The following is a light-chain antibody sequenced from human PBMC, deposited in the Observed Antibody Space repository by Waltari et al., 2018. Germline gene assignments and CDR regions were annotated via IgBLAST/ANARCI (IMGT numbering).Light chain of an antibody. V-gene: IGKV1-39*01. Sequence: DFQLTQSPSSMSASVGDGVSITCRASASIKIYFNWYRQKPGKVPEILIAAASNLQSGVPSRFSGSGSGTDFTLTIDSLQPEDFATYYCQQSYALPTIGQGTKVEIK. CDR2: AAS. CDR3: QQSYALPT. J-gene: IGKJ1*01. CDR1: ASIKIY.